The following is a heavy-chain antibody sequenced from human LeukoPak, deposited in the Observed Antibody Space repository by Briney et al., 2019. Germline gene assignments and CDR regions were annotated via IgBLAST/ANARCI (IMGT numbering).Heavy chain of an antibody. CDR1: GGSITSSTYY. V-gene: IGHV4-39*01. CDR3: ARRDSGYSGYVIFDY. D-gene: IGHD5-12*01. CDR2: IYHSGST. J-gene: IGHJ4*02. Sequence: SETLSLTCSVSGGSITSSTYYWGWIRQPPGKGLEWIGSIYHSGSTDYNPSLKSRVTISVDTSKNQFSLKLSSVTAADTAVYYCARRDSGYSGYVIFDYWGQGTLVTVSS.